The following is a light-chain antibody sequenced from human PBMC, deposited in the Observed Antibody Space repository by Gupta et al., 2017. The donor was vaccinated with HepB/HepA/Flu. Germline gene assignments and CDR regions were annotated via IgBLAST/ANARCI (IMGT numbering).Light chain of an antibody. V-gene: IGKV1-12*01. CDR2: AAS. Sequence: DIQVTQSPSSVSASVGDRVTISCRASQSIDNWLAWYQQKPGKAPNLLINAASILQSGVPSRFSGSGSGTDFILTINSLQPEDSATYFCQQAYRFPPTFGQGTRLEIK. CDR1: QSIDNW. CDR3: QQAYRFPPT. J-gene: IGKJ5*01.